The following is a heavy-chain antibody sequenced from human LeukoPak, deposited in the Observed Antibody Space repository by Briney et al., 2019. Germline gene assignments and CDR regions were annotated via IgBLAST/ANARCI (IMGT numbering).Heavy chain of an antibody. CDR2: IYPGDSDT. Sequence: GESLKISCKGSGYSFTSYWIGWVRQMPGKGLEWMGIIYPGDSDTRYSPSFQGQVTISADKSISTAYLQWSSLKASDTAMYYCARRYTAMAGTGYYFDYWGQGTLVTVPS. J-gene: IGHJ4*02. D-gene: IGHD5-18*01. V-gene: IGHV5-51*01. CDR3: ARRYTAMAGTGYYFDY. CDR1: GYSFTSYW.